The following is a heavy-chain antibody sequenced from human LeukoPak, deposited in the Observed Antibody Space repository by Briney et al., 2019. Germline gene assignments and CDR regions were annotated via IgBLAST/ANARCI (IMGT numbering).Heavy chain of an antibody. CDR3: ARDESYYDSSGYPT. J-gene: IGHJ5*02. CDR2: IYYSGST. D-gene: IGHD3-22*01. CDR1: GGSISSSSYY. V-gene: IGHV4-39*07. Sequence: PSETLSLTCTVSGGSISSSSYYWGWIRQPPGKGLEWIGSIYYSGSTYYNPSLKSRVTISVDTSKNQFSLKLSSVTAADTAVYYCARDESYYDSSGYPTWGQGTLVTVSS.